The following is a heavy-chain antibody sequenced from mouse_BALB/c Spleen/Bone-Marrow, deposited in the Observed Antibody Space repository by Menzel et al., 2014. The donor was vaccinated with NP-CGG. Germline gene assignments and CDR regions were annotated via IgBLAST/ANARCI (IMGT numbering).Heavy chain of an antibody. D-gene: IGHD1-2*01. CDR1: GFTFSSYA. CDR2: ISSGGST. V-gene: IGHV5-6-5*01. J-gene: IGHJ4*01. CDR3: ASPLYYGLHYYAMDY. Sequence: EVKLMESGGGLVKPGGSLKLSYAASGFTFSSYAMSWVRQTPEKRLEWVASISSGGSTYYPDSVKGRFTISRDNARNILYLQMSSLRSEDTAMYYCASPLYYGLHYYAMDYWGQGTSVTVSS.